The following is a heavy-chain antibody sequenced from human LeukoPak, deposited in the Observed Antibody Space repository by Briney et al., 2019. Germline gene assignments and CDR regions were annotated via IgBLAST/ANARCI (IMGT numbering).Heavy chain of an antibody. Sequence: SQTLSLTCTVSGGSISSGDYYWSWIRQPPGKGLEWIGYIYYGGSTYYNPSLKSRVTISVDTSKNQFSLKLSSVTAADTAVYYCARDPWGWFGEGGFDYWGQGTLVTVSS. V-gene: IGHV4-30-4*08. CDR3: ARDPWGWFGEGGFDY. D-gene: IGHD3-10*01. J-gene: IGHJ4*02. CDR1: GGSISSGDYY. CDR2: IYYGGST.